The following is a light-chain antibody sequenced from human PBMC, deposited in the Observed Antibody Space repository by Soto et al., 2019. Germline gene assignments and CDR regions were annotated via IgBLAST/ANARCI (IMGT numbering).Light chain of an antibody. CDR1: QSVGSS. V-gene: IGKV3-11*01. Sequence: EIVMTQSPATRSVSPGERATLSCRASQSVGSSLAWYQQRPGQAPRLLIYDAFIRATGIPARFSVIESGTDFTLTISSLENEDFAVYDGQQRSNWTLTFCQGTRLEIK. CDR3: QQRSNWTLT. CDR2: DAF. J-gene: IGKJ5*01.